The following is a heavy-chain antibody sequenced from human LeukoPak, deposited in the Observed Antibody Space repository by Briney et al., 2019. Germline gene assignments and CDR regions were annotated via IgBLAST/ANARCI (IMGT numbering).Heavy chain of an antibody. CDR1: GYTFTTYY. CDR3: ARGSRPVYNLLTGKRYFDY. CDR2: INPSGGST. Sequence: GASVKASCKPSGYTFTTYYVHSGRQAPGQGLEWMRIINPSGGSTTYAQKFRGRLTMTRDMSTSTVYMELSSLRSEDTAVYYCARGSRPVYNLLTGKRYFDYWGQGTLLTVSS. D-gene: IGHD3-9*01. J-gene: IGHJ4*02. V-gene: IGHV1-46*01.